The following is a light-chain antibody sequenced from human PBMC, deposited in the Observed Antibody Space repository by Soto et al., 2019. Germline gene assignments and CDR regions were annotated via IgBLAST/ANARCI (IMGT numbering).Light chain of an antibody. V-gene: IGKV3-11*01. CDR2: AAS. J-gene: IGKJ2*01. Sequence: EVVLTQSPATLSLSPGESATLSCRASQNVGHNLAWYQQTPGQAPRLLIYAASDRATGIPARFRVSGSDTDFTLTITSVEPEDFAVYYCQQRSRWPRDTFGQGTKLEIK. CDR1: QNVGHN. CDR3: QQRSRWPRDT.